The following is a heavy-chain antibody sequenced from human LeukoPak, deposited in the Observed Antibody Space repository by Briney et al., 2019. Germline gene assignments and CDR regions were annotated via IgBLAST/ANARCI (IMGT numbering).Heavy chain of an antibody. V-gene: IGHV4-61*02. D-gene: IGHD6-25*01. Sequence: SQTLSLTCTVSGGSISSGSYYWSWIRQPAGKGLEWIGRIYTSGSTNYNPSLKSRVTISVDTSKNQFSLKLSSVTAADTAVHYCAREGRLAAQTTYFDYWGQGTLVTVSS. J-gene: IGHJ4*02. CDR2: IYTSGST. CDR1: GGSISSGSYY. CDR3: AREGRLAAQTTYFDY.